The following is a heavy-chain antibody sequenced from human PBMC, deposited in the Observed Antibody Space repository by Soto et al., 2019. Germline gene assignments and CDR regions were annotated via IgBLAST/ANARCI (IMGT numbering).Heavy chain of an antibody. CDR2: IWYDGSNK. Sequence: QVQLVESGGGVVQPGRSLRLSCAASGFTFSSYGMHWVRQAPGKGLEWVAVIWYDGSNKYYADSVKGRFTISRGNSKNTLYLQMNSLRAEDTAVYYCARDYRVAARPGNWFDPWGQGTLVTVSS. V-gene: IGHV3-33*01. J-gene: IGHJ5*02. CDR1: GFTFSSYG. CDR3: ARDYRVAARPGNWFDP. D-gene: IGHD6-6*01.